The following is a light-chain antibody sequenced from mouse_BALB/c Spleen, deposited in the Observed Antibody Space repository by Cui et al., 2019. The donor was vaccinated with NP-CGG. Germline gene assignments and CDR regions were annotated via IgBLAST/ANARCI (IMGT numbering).Light chain of an antibody. V-gene: IGLV1*01. CDR1: TGAVTTSNY. CDR2: GTN. CDR3: ALWYSNHWV. J-gene: IGLJ1*01. Sequence: QAVVNQESALTTSPGETVTLTYRSSTGAVTTSNYANWVQEKPDHLFTGLIGGTNNRAPGVPARFSGSLIGDKAALTITGAQTDDEAIYFCALWYSNHWVFGGGTKLTVL.